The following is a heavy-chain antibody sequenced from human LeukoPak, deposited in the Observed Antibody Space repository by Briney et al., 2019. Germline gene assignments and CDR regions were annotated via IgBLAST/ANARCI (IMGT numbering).Heavy chain of an antibody. D-gene: IGHD5-24*01. CDR3: ARLTQMHHDAFDV. V-gene: IGHV1-8*01. CDR2: MNPNSGNT. CDR1: GYTFTSYD. J-gene: IGHJ3*01. Sequence: ASVKVSCKASGYTFTSYDINWVRQATGQGLEWMGWMNPNSGNTGYAQKFQGRVTMTRNTSISTAYMELSSLKASDTAMYYCARLTQMHHDAFDVWGQGTMVTVSS.